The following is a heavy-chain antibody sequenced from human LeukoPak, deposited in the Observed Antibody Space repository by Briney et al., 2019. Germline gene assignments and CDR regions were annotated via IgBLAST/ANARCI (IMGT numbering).Heavy chain of an antibody. Sequence: ASVKVSCKASGYTFTSYGISWVRQAPGQGLEWMGWISAYNGNTNYAQKLQGRVTMTTGTSTSTAYTELRSLRSDDTAVYYCAATVVTAIPGAFDIWGQGTMVTVSS. CDR1: GYTFTSYG. V-gene: IGHV1-18*04. CDR3: AATVVTAIPGAFDI. J-gene: IGHJ3*02. D-gene: IGHD2-21*02. CDR2: ISAYNGNT.